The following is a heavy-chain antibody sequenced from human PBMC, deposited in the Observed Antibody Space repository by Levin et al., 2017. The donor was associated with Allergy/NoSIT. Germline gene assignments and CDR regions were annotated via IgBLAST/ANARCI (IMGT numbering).Heavy chain of an antibody. CDR2: IRSKANSYAT. Sequence: GGSLRLSCAASGFTFSGSAMHWVRQASGKGLEWVGRIRSKANSYATAYAASVKGRFTISRDDSKNTAYLQMNSLKTEDTAVYYCTFYDSSGYGLGYWGQGTLVTVSS. J-gene: IGHJ4*02. CDR1: GFTFSGSA. CDR3: TFYDSSGYGLGY. D-gene: IGHD3-22*01. V-gene: IGHV3-73*01.